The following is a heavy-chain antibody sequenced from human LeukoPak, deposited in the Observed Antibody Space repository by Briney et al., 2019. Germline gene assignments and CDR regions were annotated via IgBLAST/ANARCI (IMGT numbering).Heavy chain of an antibody. CDR2: INHSGST. D-gene: IGHD6-19*01. Sequence: SETLSLTCAVYGGSFSGYYWSWIRQPPGKGLERIGEINHSGSTNYNPSLKSRVTISVDTSKKQLSLKLSSVTAAVTAVYYCARIGTVCGCPDWWGQGTLVTVSS. CDR3: ARIGTVCGCPDW. V-gene: IGHV4-34*01. J-gene: IGHJ4*02. CDR1: GGSFSGYY.